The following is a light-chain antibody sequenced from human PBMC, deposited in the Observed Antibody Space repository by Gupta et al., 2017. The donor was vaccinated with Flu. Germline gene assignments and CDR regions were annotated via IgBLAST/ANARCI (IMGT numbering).Light chain of an antibody. CDR3: QVWDSSTEV. Sequence: ALGQTSSINCRGNNNENRNVHVYQQKPGQDPVLVIYKDISRPAGDPERFSGSNTGNTATLTISGAQAGDEDDYYGQVWDSSTEVFGGGTKLTVL. CDR2: KDI. CDR1: NNENRN. V-gene: IGLV3-9*01. J-gene: IGLJ2*01.